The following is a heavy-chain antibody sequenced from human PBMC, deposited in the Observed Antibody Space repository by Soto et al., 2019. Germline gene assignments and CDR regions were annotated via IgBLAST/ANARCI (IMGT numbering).Heavy chain of an antibody. CDR1: GFTFSNYW. D-gene: IGHD2-21*02. J-gene: IGHJ4*02. Sequence: GGSLRLSCAASGFTFSNYWMHWVRQAPGKGLVWVSRINIDGSGTTYADSVKGRFTISRDNAKNTVFLEMKNLRAEDTAVYYCAKDQTDVTLFDYWGQGTLVTVSS. CDR2: INIDGSGT. V-gene: IGHV3-74*03. CDR3: AKDQTDVTLFDY.